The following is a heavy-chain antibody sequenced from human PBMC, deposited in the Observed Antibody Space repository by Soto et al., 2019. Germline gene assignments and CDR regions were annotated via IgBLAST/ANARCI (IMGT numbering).Heavy chain of an antibody. CDR2: ISSSSSHI. J-gene: IGHJ4*02. Sequence: GGSLRLSCTASGFTFSSYAMNWVRQAPGKGLEWVSSISSSSSHIYYVDSVKGRFTVSRDNAKNSVFLQMNSLRAGDTAVYYCTREITASDYWGQGNLVTV. CDR1: GFTFSSYA. CDR3: TREITASDY. V-gene: IGHV3-21*01.